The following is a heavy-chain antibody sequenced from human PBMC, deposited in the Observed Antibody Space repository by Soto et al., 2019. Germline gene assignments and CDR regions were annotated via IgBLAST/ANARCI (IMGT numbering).Heavy chain of an antibody. CDR3: ARTYYYDSSGYYYVFYGLDY. Sequence: SVKVSCKASGGTFSSYAISWVRQAPGQGLEWMGGIIPIFGTANYAQKFQGRVTITADESTSTAYMELSSLRSEDTAVYYCARTYYYDSSGYYYVFYGLDYWGQGTLVTVSS. CDR2: IIPIFGTA. D-gene: IGHD3-22*01. J-gene: IGHJ4*02. CDR1: GGTFSSYA. V-gene: IGHV1-69*13.